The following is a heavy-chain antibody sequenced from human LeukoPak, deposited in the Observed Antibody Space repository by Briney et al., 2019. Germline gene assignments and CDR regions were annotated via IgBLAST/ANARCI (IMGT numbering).Heavy chain of an antibody. CDR2: ISYDGSNK. Sequence: GGSLRLSCAASGFTFSSYAMHWVRQAPGKGLEWVAVISYDGSNKYYADSVKGRFTISRDNSKNTLYLQMNSLRAEDTAVYYCASVDTAMTTYAFDTWGQGTMVTVSS. CDR3: ASVDTAMTTYAFDT. J-gene: IGHJ3*02. D-gene: IGHD4-17*01. CDR1: GFTFSSYA. V-gene: IGHV3-30-3*01.